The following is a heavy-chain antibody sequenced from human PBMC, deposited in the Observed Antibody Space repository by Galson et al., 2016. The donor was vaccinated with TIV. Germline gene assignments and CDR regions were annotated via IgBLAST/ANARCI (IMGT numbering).Heavy chain of an antibody. V-gene: IGHV4-59*01. J-gene: IGHJ5*02. D-gene: IGHD3-3*02. Sequence: ETLSLTCSVSVTSISDYNWSWIRQSPGKGLEWIGFMYNSGETNYNPSLKTRVTFSVDTSKNQFSLQLTSMTAADTAVYYCAKTFVDVGLNYFDPWGQGAQVTVSS. CDR1: VTSISDYN. CDR2: MYNSGET. CDR3: AKTFVDVGLNYFDP.